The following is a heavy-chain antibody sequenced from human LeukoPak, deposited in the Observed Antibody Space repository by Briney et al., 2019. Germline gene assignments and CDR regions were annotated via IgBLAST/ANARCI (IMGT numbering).Heavy chain of an antibody. CDR1: GGSISSGGYY. CDR2: IYYSGST. V-gene: IGHV4-31*03. Sequence: SETLSLTCTVSGGSISSGGYYWSWIRQHPGKGLEWIGYIYYSGSTYYNPSLKSRVTISVDTSKNQFSLKLSSVTAADTAVCYCARGKASTTYSRFDYWGQGTLVTVSS. J-gene: IGHJ4*02. D-gene: IGHD2-15*01. CDR3: ARGKASTTYSRFDY.